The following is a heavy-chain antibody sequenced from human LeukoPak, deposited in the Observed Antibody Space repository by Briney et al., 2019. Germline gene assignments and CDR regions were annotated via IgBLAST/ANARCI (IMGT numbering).Heavy chain of an antibody. CDR3: ASNYYYYYGMDV. CDR2: ISGSSSYI. Sequence: PGRSLRLSCAASGFTFSSYSMNWVRQAPGKGLEWVSSISGSSSYIYYADSVKGRFTISRDNAKNSLYLQMNSLRAEDTAVYYCASNYYYYYGMDVWGKGTTVTVSS. V-gene: IGHV3-21*01. CDR1: GFTFSSYS. J-gene: IGHJ6*04.